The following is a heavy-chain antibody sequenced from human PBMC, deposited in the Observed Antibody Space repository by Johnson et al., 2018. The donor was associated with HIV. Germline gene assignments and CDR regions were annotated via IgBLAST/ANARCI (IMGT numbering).Heavy chain of an antibody. CDR3: AKDRRQSSWELLDDAFDI. CDR2: ISYDGSNK. Sequence: VQLVESGGGLVQPGGSLRLSCAASGFTFSSSWMHWVCQAPEKGLEWVTVISYDGSNKYYADSVKGRFTISRDNSKNTLYLQMNSLRAEDTAVYYCAKDRRQSSWELLDDAFDIWGQGTMVTVSS. V-gene: IGHV3-30*18. D-gene: IGHD1-26*01. J-gene: IGHJ3*02. CDR1: GFTFSSSW.